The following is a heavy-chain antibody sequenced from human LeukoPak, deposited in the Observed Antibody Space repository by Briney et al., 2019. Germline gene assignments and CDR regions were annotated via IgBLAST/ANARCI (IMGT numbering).Heavy chain of an antibody. J-gene: IGHJ3*02. V-gene: IGHV3-21*01. CDR3: ARSAGLADGFDM. CDR2: ISSSSTYM. CDR1: AFTFSTYN. Sequence: PGGSLRLSCAASAFTFSTYNMNWVRQAPGKGLEWVSSISSSSTYMYYADSMKGRFTISRDNAKHSLYLQMNSLRAEDTAVYYCARSAGLADGFDMRGQGTMVTVSS. D-gene: IGHD3-3*01.